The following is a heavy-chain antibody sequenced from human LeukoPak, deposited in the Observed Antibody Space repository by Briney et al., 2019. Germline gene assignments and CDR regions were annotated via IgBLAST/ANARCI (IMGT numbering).Heavy chain of an antibody. CDR3: ARTSNTWLGLPYFDS. D-gene: IGHD3-10*01. CDR1: GVSVSEGNYH. J-gene: IGHJ4*02. Sequence: SETLSLTCTVSGVSVSEGNYHWSWIRQPPGKGLEWIGYKFYAESTKYNPSLNSRVTISVDRSKNQVSLNLTSVTAADTAVYYCARTSNTWLGLPYFDSWGQGTLVTVSA. CDR2: KFYAEST. V-gene: IGHV4-61*01.